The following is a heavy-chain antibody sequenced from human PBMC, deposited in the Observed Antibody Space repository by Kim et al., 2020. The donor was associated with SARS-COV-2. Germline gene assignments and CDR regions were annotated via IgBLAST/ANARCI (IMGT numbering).Heavy chain of an antibody. V-gene: IGHV4-34*01. J-gene: IGHJ5*02. Sequence: SETLSLTCAASGGSFSGYYWSWIRQPPGKGLEWIGEINHSGSTNYNPSLKSRVTISVDTSKNQFSLKLISVTAADTAVYYCARSVIERLNVGLDSPTNWFDPWGQGTLVTVSS. CDR1: GGSFSGYY. CDR3: ARSVIERLNVGLDSPTNWFDP. D-gene: IGHD2-8*01. CDR2: INHSGST.